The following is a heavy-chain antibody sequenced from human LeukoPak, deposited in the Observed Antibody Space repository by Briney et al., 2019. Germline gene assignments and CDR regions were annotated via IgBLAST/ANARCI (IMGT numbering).Heavy chain of an antibody. J-gene: IGHJ4*02. D-gene: IGHD1-20*01. CDR1: GLTFSSYG. CDR2: IWYDGSNK. Sequence: GGSLRLSCAASGLTFSSYGMHWVRQAPGKGLQWVAVIWYDGSNKYYADSVKGRFTISRDNSKNTLYLQMNSLRAEDTAVYYCASPINNCATPGGFDYWGQGTLVTVSS. V-gene: IGHV3-33*01. CDR3: ASPINNCATPGGFDY.